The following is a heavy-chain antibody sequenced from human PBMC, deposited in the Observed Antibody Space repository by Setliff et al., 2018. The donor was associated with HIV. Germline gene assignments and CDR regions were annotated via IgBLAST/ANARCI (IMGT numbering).Heavy chain of an antibody. J-gene: IGHJ4*02. Sequence: ASVKVSCKASGYTFSSYSLHWVRQAPGQGLEWMGVINPHGGSTNYAQKFQGRVTMTRDTSTSTVYMKLSSLRSDDTAVYYCARLRPTAFFDYWGQGTLVTVS. D-gene: IGHD3-3*01. V-gene: IGHV1-46*01. CDR1: GYTFSSYS. CDR2: INPHGGST. CDR3: ARLRPTAFFDY.